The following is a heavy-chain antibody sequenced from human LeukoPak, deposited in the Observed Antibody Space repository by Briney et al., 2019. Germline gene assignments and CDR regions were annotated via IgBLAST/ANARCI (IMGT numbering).Heavy chain of an antibody. CDR1: GYSISSGFY. CDR2: IFHSGLT. V-gene: IGHV4-38-2*02. D-gene: IGHD3-22*01. J-gene: IGHJ2*01. CDR3: ARGYDGSGYYYRNWYFDL. Sequence: SETLSLTCTVSGYSISSGFYWGWIRQPPGKGLEWIGSIFHSGLTYYNPSLKSRVAISVDTSKNRFSLKLSSVTAADTAVYYCARGYDGSGYYYRNWYFDLWGRGTLVTVSS.